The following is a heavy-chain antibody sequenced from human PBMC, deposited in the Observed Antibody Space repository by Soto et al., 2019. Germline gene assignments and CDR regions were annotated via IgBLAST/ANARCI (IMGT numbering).Heavy chain of an antibody. CDR1: GYPVTAYY. Sequence: QLHLVQSGAVVKKPGASVTVSCSASGYPVTAYYMHWVRQAPGRGLEWMGGINPATGAAKYTQTFRGRVTMPRDPSTSTVLMDLSGLTSEDTAVFYCARGGGVGVAGSAAFDMWGQGTLVTVSS. CDR3: ARGGGVGVAGSAAFDM. CDR2: INPATGAA. V-gene: IGHV1-2*02. D-gene: IGHD3-3*01. J-gene: IGHJ3*02.